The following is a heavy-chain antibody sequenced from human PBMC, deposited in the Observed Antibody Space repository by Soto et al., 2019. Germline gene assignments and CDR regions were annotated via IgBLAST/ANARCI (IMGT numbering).Heavy chain of an antibody. CDR2: IYYSGST. CDR1: GGSVSSGSYY. D-gene: IGHD2-2*01. CDR3: ARVVPAAHTYYYYGMDV. V-gene: IGHV4-61*01. J-gene: IGHJ6*02. Sequence: SETLSLTCTVSGGSVSSGSYYWSWIRQPPGKGLEWIGYIYYSGSTNYNPSLKSRVTISVDTSKNQFSLKLSSVTAADTAVYFCARVVPAAHTYYYYGMDVWGQGTTVTVSS.